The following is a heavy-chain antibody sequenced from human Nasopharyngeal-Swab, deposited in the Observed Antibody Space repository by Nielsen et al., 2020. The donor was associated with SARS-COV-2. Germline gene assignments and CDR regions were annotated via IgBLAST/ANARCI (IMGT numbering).Heavy chain of an antibody. CDR2: ISGSGDTT. J-gene: IGHJ6*02. V-gene: IGHV3-23*01. CDR3: AKAPYLRGLDV. CDR1: GFIFNKYN. D-gene: IGHD2-21*01. Sequence: GGSLRLSCAASGFIFNKYNFNWVRQAPGKGLEWVSIISGSGDTTYYADSVKDRFTISRDNSKNTLYLQTNSLRVGDTAVYYCAKAPYLRGLDVWGQGTTVTVSS.